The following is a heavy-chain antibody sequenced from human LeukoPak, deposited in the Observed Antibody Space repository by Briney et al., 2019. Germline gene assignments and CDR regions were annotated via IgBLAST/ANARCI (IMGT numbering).Heavy chain of an antibody. J-gene: IGHJ2*01. Sequence: SETLSLTCAVFGGSFSGYYWSWIRQPPGKGLEWIGEINHSGSTIYNPSFKSRVTISVDTSKNQFSLKLSSVTAADTAVYYCARSPNRSITMIVALYWYFDLWGRGTLVTVSS. CDR3: ARSPNRSITMIVALYWYFDL. CDR1: GGSFSGYY. V-gene: IGHV4-34*01. CDR2: INHSGST. D-gene: IGHD3-22*01.